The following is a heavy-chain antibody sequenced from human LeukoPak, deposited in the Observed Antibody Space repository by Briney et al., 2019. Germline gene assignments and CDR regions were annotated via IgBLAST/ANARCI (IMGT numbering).Heavy chain of an antibody. CDR1: GYPFTTYY. V-gene: IGHV1-46*01. CDR3: TRDWTSATRTYYFDH. D-gene: IGHD2-15*01. CDR2: INPTGGST. J-gene: IGHJ4*02. Sequence: ASVKVSCKASGYPFTTYYIHWVRQAPGQGLEWMGIINPTGGSTSYAQKFQGRVIMTGDISTSTVYMELRRLRSDDTAVYYCTRDWTSATRTYYFDHWGQGTLVTVSS.